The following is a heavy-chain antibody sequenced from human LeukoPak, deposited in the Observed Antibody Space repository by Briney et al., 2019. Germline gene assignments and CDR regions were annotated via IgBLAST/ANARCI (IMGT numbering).Heavy chain of an antibody. V-gene: IGHV4-59*08. J-gene: IGHJ3*02. CDR3: ARRVTRTGAGAFDI. Sequence: KPSETLSLTCTVSGGSISSYYWSWIRQPPGKGLEWIGYIYYSGSTNYNPSLKSRVTISVDTSKNQFSLKLSSATAADTAVYYCARRVTRTGAGAFDIWGQGTMVTVSS. D-gene: IGHD1-14*01. CDR2: IYYSGST. CDR1: GGSISSYY.